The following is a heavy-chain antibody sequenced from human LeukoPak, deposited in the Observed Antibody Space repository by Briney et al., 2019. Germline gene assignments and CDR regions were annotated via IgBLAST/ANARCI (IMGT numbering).Heavy chain of an antibody. CDR3: ARVVYYDSSGYSSDAFDI. J-gene: IGHJ3*02. V-gene: IGHV1-8*01. D-gene: IGHD3-22*01. Sequence: GASVKVSCKASGYTFTSYDINWVRQATGRGLEWMGWMNPNSGNTGYAQKFQGRVTMTRNTSISTAYMELSSLRSEDTAVYYCARVVYYDSSGYSSDAFDIWGQGTMVTVSS. CDR1: GYTFTSYD. CDR2: MNPNSGNT.